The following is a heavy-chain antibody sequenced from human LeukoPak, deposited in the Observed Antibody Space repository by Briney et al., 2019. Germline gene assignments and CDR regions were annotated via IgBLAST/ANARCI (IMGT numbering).Heavy chain of an antibody. V-gene: IGHV4-59*11. CDR3: AREARGNIYGSDH. Sequence: SETLSLTCTVSDGSISSHYWSWIRQPPGKGLEWVGYIYYSGSTNYNPSLKSRVTISVDTSKNQFSLNLSSVTAADTAVHYCAREARGNIYGSDHWGQGTLVTVSS. D-gene: IGHD5-18*01. CDR2: IYYSGST. CDR1: DGSISSHY. J-gene: IGHJ4*02.